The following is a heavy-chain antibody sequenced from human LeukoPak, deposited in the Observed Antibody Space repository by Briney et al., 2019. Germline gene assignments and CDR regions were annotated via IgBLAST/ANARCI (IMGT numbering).Heavy chain of an antibody. J-gene: IGHJ4*02. D-gene: IGHD2-2*01. Sequence: PSETLSLTCAVYGGSFSGYYWSWIRQPPGKGLEWIGEINHSGSTNYNPSLKSRVTISVDTSKTQFSLKLSSVTAADTAVYYCARGRRYCSSTSCYAQGLYYFDYWGQGTLVTVSS. CDR3: ARGRRYCSSTSCYAQGLYYFDY. V-gene: IGHV4-34*01. CDR2: INHSGST. CDR1: GGSFSGYY.